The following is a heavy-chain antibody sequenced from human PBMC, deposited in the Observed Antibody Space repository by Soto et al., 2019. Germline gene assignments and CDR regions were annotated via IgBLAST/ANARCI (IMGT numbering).Heavy chain of an antibody. D-gene: IGHD3-10*01. CDR3: ARGELLWFGELLR. J-gene: IGHJ4*02. V-gene: IGHV1-8*01. CDR2: MNPNSGDT. Sequence: QVQLVQSGAEVKKPGASVKVSCKASGYTFTSYEINWVRQATGQGLERMGWMNPNSGDTGYAQKFQGRVTMTRTTSISTAYMELSSLRSEDTAVYYCARGELLWFGELLRWGQGTLVTVSS. CDR1: GYTFTSYE.